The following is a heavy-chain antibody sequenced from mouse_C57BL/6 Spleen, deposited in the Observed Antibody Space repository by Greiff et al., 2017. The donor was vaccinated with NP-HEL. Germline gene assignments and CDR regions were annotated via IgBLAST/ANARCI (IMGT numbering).Heavy chain of an antibody. Sequence: VHLVESGPGLVQPSQSLSITCTVSGFSLTSYGVHWVRQSPGKGLEWLGVIWSGGSTDYNAAFISRLSISKDNSKSQVFFKMNSLQADDTAIYYCARSPVEYDVRSYFDYWGQGTTLTVSS. J-gene: IGHJ2*01. D-gene: IGHD2-4*01. V-gene: IGHV2-2*01. CDR2: IWSGGST. CDR1: GFSLTSYG. CDR3: ARSPVEYDVRSYFDY.